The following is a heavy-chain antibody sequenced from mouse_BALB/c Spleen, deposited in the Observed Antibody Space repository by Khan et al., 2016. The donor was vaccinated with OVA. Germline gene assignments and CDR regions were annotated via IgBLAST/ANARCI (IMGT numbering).Heavy chain of an antibody. CDR1: GYIFTSYW. J-gene: IGHJ2*01. Sequence: QVQLQESGAELVRPGASVKLSCKTSGYIFTSYWIHWVKQRPGQGLEWIARIYPETNNTFYNEKLKDKATLTADKSSSTAYMQLSSLTSEDSAVYYCAREGSLHYFDYWGQGTTLTVSA. CDR2: IYPETNNT. CDR3: AREGSLHYFDY. V-gene: IGHV1S132*01.